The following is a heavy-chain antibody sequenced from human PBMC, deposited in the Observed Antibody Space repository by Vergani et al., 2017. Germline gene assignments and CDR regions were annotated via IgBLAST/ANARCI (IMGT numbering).Heavy chain of an antibody. CDR1: GYTFTSYG. V-gene: IGHV1-18*01. CDR2: ISAYNGNT. CDR3: ARDNIVVVPAAGLFDY. D-gene: IGHD2-2*01. Sequence: QVQLVQSGAEVKKPGASVKVSCKASGYTFTSYGISWVRQAPGQGLEWMGWISAYNGNTNYAQKLLGRVTMTTDTSTSTAYMELRSLRSDDTAVYYCARDNIVVVPAAGLFDYWGQGTLVTVSS. J-gene: IGHJ4*02.